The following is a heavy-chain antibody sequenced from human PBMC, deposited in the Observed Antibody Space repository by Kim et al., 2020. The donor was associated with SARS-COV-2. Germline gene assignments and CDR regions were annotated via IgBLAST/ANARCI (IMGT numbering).Heavy chain of an antibody. CDR3: ARGKGIAAGGDF. J-gene: IGHJ4*02. Sequence: TSYADSVTGRFTISRDNSKNTLYLRMNSLRAEDTAVYYCARGKGIAAGGDFWGQGTLVTVSS. D-gene: IGHD6-13*01. V-gene: IGHV3-30*01. CDR2: T.